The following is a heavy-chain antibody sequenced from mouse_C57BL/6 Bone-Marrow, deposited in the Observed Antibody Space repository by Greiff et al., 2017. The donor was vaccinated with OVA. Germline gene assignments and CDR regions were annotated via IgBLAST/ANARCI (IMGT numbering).Heavy chain of an antibody. J-gene: IGHJ2*01. CDR3: ARGPFYGNYFYYFDY. D-gene: IGHD2-1*01. CDR1: GYTFTSYW. Sequence: QVQLQQPGAELVMPGASVKLSCKASGYTFTSYWMHWVKQRPGQGLEWIGEIDPSDSYTNYNQKFKGKSTLTVDKSSSTAYMQLSSLTSEDSAVYYRARGPFYGNYFYYFDYWGQGTTLTVSS. CDR2: IDPSDSYT. V-gene: IGHV1-69*01.